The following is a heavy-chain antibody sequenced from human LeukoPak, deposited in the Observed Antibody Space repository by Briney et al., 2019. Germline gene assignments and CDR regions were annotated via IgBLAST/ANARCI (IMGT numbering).Heavy chain of an antibody. V-gene: IGHV3-21*04. CDR2: ISSSTTYI. Sequence: KTGGSLRLSCAASGFTFSTYSMNWVRQAPGKGLEWVSSISSSTTYIYYADSVKGRFTISRDNAKNSLYLQMNSLRAEDTAVYYCARDHDSSGYYYGHIDYWGQGTLVTVSS. CDR3: ARDHDSSGYYYGHIDY. D-gene: IGHD3-22*01. CDR1: GFTFSTYS. J-gene: IGHJ4*02.